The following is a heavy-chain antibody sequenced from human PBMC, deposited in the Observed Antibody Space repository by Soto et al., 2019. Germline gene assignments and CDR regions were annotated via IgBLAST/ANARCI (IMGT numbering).Heavy chain of an antibody. CDR2: ISSSSSTI. CDR1: GFTFSSYS. V-gene: IGHV3-48*01. J-gene: IGHJ6*03. D-gene: IGHD3-10*01. CDR3: ARESRPKGWLGGYYYMDV. Sequence: EVQLVESGGGLVQPGGSLRLSCAASGFTFSSYSMNWVRQAPGKGLEWVSYISSSSSTIYYADSVKGRFTISRDNAKNSLYLQMNSLRAEDTAVYYCARESRPKGWLGGYYYMDVWGKGTTVTVSS.